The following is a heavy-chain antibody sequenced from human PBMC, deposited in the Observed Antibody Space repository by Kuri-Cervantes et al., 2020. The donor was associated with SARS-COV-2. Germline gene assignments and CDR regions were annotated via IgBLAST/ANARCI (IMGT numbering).Heavy chain of an antibody. Sequence: GESLKISCAASGFTFSSYWMSWVRQAPGKGLEWVANIKQDGSEKYYVDSVKGRFTISRDNAKNSLYLQNNSLRAEDTAVYYCARSGSSWYFWERLLFDYWGQGTLVTVSS. V-gene: IGHV3-7*01. CDR1: GFTFSSYW. J-gene: IGHJ4*02. CDR2: IKQDGSEK. D-gene: IGHD6-13*01. CDR3: ARSGSSWYFWERLLFDY.